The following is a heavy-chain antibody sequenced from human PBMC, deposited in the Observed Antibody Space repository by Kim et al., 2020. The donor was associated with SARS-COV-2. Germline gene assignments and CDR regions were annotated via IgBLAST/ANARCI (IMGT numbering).Heavy chain of an antibody. CDR3: ASFDGNGLDV. V-gene: IGHV3-21*01. CDR2: ISFSGTYI. CDR1: RFTFPTYH. D-gene: IGHD3-9*01. Sequence: GGSLRLSCAASRFTFPTYHMNWVRQAPGKGLEWVSSISFSGTYIYYADSVGGRFTISRDNAKDSLSLQMNSLRAEDTGVYYFASFDGNGLDVGGQGTTV. J-gene: IGHJ6*02.